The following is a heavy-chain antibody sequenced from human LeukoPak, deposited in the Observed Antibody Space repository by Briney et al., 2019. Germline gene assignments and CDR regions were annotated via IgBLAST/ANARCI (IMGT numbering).Heavy chain of an antibody. J-gene: IGHJ4*02. CDR1: GFTFSSYG. V-gene: IGHV3-30*03. CDR2: ISYDGSNK. Sequence: PGGSLRLSCAASGFTFSSYGMHWVRQAPGKGLEWVAVISYDGSNKYYADSVKGRFTISRDNSKNTLYLQMNSLRAEDTAVYYCARVRTGYDYVLEYWGQGTLVTVSS. D-gene: IGHD5-12*01. CDR3: ARVRTGYDYVLEY.